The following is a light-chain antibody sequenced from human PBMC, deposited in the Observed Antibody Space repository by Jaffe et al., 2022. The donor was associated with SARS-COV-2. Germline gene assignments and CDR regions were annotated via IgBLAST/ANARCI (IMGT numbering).Light chain of an antibody. CDR3: CSYLDGYSLVV. V-gene: IGLV2-11*02. Sequence: QSALTQPRSVSGSPGQSVTISCTGTSSDVSGYVSWYQQHPGKAPKLMIFDVTKRPSGVPDRFSGSKSGNTASLTISGLQAEDEADYYCCSYLDGYSLVVFGGGTELTVL. CDR1: SSDVSGY. J-gene: IGLJ2*01. CDR2: DVT.